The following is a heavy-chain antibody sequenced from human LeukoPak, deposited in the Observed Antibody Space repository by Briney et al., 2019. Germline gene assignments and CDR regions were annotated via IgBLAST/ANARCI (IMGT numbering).Heavy chain of an antibody. CDR2: ISWNSGSI. CDR1: GFTFDDYA. V-gene: IGHV3-9*01. Sequence: GGSLRLSCAASGFTFDDYAMHWVRQAPGKGLEWVSGISWNSGSIGYADSVKGRFTISRDNAKNSLYLQMNSLRDEDTALYYCTKGQQLAPGAFDIWGQGTMVTVSS. D-gene: IGHD6-13*01. CDR3: TKGQQLAPGAFDI. J-gene: IGHJ3*02.